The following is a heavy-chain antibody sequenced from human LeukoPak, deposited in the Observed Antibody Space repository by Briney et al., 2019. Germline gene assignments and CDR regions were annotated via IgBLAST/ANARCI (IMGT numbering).Heavy chain of an antibody. Sequence: GGSLRLSCAASGFTFSSYGMHWVRQAPGKGLEGVAVIWHDGSKETYADSVKGRFTIYRDNSMNTLYLQMNSLRAEDTAVYYCARGWFSISSYYYYGMDVWGQGTTVTVSS. D-gene: IGHD6-6*01. V-gene: IGHV3-33*01. CDR3: ARGWFSISSYYYYGMDV. CDR2: IWHDGSKE. J-gene: IGHJ6*02. CDR1: GFTFSSYG.